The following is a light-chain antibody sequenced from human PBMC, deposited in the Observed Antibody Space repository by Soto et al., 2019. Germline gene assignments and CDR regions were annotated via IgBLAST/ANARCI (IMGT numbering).Light chain of an antibody. V-gene: IGKV3-11*01. CDR1: QSVTSS. CDR2: DVS. CDR3: QQRTSWPT. J-gene: IGKJ4*01. Sequence: EIVLTQSPATLSLSPGDRATLSCRASQSVTSSLAWFQQKPGQAPRLLIYDVSRRATAIPARFSGSGSGTDFTLIISSRQDEDFAVYYCQQRTSWPTFGGGTKVEIK.